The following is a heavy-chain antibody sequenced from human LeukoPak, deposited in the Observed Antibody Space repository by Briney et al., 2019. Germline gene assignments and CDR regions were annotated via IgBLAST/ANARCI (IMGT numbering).Heavy chain of an antibody. V-gene: IGHV1-69*13. CDR1: GGTFSSYA. Sequence: GVSVKVSCKASGGTFSSYAISWVRQAPGQGLEWMGGIIPIFGTANYAQKFQGRVTITADESTSTAYMELSSLRSEDTAMYYCASTSRRIAVAGNFDYWGQGTLVTVSS. J-gene: IGHJ4*02. CDR2: IIPIFGTA. D-gene: IGHD6-19*01. CDR3: ASTSRRIAVAGNFDY.